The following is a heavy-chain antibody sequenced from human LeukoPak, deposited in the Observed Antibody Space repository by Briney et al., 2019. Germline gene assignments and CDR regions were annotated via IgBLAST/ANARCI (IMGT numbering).Heavy chain of an antibody. CDR3: ARQGDGYNWEVDY. CDR2: ISYTGST. CDR1: DDFINHYY. J-gene: IGHJ4*02. D-gene: IGHD5-24*01. V-gene: IGHV4-59*08. Sequence: SAPLTLCCNVSDDFINHYYSRWIRQPPGMGLEWIGYISYTGSTSYSPSLKSRVTISVDTSKNQFSLKLSSVAAADTAVYYCARQGDGYNWEVDYWGQGTLVTVSS.